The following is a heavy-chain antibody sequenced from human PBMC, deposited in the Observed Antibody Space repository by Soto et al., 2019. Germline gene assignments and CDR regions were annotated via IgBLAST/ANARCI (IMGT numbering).Heavy chain of an antibody. CDR3: ATAEVDY. Sequence: GGALRLSCAASGFTFGNYWMHWVRQAPGEGLEWVSRMNSDGSSTNYADSVKGRFTVSRDNAKNTLYLQMNSLRAEDTAVYYCATAEVDYWGPGTLVTVSS. CDR1: GFTFGNYW. J-gene: IGHJ4*02. CDR2: MNSDGSST. V-gene: IGHV3-74*01.